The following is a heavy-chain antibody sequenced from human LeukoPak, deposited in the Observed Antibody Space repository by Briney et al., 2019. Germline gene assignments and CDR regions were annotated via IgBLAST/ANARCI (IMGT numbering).Heavy chain of an antibody. CDR2: IYYSGST. Sequence: SETLSLTCTVSGGSISSSSYYWGWIRQPPGEGLEWIGSIYYSGSTYYNSSLRSRVTISVDTSKNKFSLKLTSVTAADTAVYCCARHIANYFDYWGQGTLVTVSS. CDR3: ARHIANYFDY. CDR1: GGSISSSSYY. V-gene: IGHV4-39*01. J-gene: IGHJ4*02.